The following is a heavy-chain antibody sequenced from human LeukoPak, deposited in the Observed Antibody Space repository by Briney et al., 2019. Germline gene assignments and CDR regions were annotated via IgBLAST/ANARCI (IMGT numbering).Heavy chain of an antibody. Sequence: PSETLSLTCTVSGDSINNNNYYWGWIRQPPGKGLEWIGNIYYNGRTYYSPSLKSRGTISVDTPNNQFSLKLSFVTAADTAVYYCASGEVTAMGHWGQGTLVTVSS. CDR3: ASGEVTAMGH. V-gene: IGHV4-39*01. J-gene: IGHJ4*02. CDR2: IYYNGRT. D-gene: IGHD2-21*02. CDR1: GDSINNNNYY.